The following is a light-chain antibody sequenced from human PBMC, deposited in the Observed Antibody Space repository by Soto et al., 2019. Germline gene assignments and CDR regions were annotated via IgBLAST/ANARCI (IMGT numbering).Light chain of an antibody. CDR2: KAS. J-gene: IGKJ2*01. CDR1: QSISSW. V-gene: IGKV1-5*03. CDR3: QQYNSYPYT. Sequence: DIQMTQSPYTLSASVGDRVTITCWASQSISSWLAWYQQKPGKAPKLLIYKASSLESGVPSRFSGSGSGTEFTLTISSLQPDDFATYYCQQYNSYPYTLGQGTKLEIK.